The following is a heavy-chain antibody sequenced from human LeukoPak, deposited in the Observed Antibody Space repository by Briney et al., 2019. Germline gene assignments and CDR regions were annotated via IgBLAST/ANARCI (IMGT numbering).Heavy chain of an antibody. CDR1: GGSFSGYY. CDR3: ARAPYLSGAS. V-gene: IGHV4-34*01. CDR2: INDSGST. D-gene: IGHD2-15*01. J-gene: IGHJ3*01. Sequence: PSGTLSLTCAVYGGSFSGYYWSWIRQPPGKGREWIGEINDSGSTNYNPSLKSRVAILLDTSKTQFSLKLNSVTAADTAVYYCARAPYLSGASWGQGTMVTVSS.